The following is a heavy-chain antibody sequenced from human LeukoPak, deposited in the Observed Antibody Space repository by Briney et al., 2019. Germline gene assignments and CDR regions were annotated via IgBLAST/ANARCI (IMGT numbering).Heavy chain of an antibody. Sequence: PGGSLRLSCAASGFTFSDYYMSWIRQAPGKGLEWVSYISSSSSYTNYAASVKGRFTISRDNDKNSLYLQMHSLSAEDTAVYYFARVGIEVTVAGDAFDIWGQGTMVTVSS. CDR1: GFTFSDYY. V-gene: IGHV3-11*05. J-gene: IGHJ3*02. CDR3: ARVGIEVTVAGDAFDI. D-gene: IGHD6-19*01. CDR2: ISSSSSYT.